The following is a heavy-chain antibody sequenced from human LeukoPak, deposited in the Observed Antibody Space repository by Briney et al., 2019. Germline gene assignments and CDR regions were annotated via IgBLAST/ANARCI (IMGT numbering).Heavy chain of an antibody. Sequence: SETLSLSCTVSGDSIRTYYWSWIRLPPGKGLEWIGYIYHSGSTNYNPSLKSRVTFSIDSSKNQFSLRLNSVTAADTALYFCARGIGLVGATFYFDDWGQGTLVTVSS. D-gene: IGHD1-26*01. V-gene: IGHV4-59*12. CDR2: IYHSGST. CDR1: GDSIRTYY. CDR3: ARGIGLVGATFYFDD. J-gene: IGHJ4*02.